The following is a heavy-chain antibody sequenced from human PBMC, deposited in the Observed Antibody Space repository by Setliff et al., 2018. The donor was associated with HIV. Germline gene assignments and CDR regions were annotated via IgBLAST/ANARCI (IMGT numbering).Heavy chain of an antibody. Sequence: GGSLRLSCSASGFTFNTYGMSWVRQAPGKGLEWVSAVSGSGAATEYADSVKGRFTISRNNSKNALYLEMNNLRAEDTAIYYCAKGLDIVVVPAAPDAFDIWGQGTMVTVSS. V-gene: IGHV3-23*01. CDR1: GFTFNTYG. CDR3: AKGLDIVVVPAAPDAFDI. J-gene: IGHJ3*02. CDR2: VSGSGAAT. D-gene: IGHD2-2*01.